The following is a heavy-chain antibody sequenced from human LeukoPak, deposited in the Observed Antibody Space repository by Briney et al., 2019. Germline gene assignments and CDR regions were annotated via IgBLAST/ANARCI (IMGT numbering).Heavy chain of an antibody. D-gene: IGHD3-3*01. CDR3: ARRITISNQNWFDP. V-gene: IGHV1-18*01. Sequence: GASVKVSCKASGYTFTSYGISWVRQAPGQGLEWMGWISAYNGNTSYAQKLQGRVTMTTDTSTSTAYMELRSLRSDDTAVYYCARRITISNQNWFDPWGQGTLVTVSS. J-gene: IGHJ5*02. CDR1: GYTFTSYG. CDR2: ISAYNGNT.